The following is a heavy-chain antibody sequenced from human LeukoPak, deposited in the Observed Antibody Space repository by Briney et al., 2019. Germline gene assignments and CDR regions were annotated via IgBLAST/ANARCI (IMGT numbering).Heavy chain of an antibody. J-gene: IGHJ4*02. CDR3: AKRGVVIRVVLVGFHKEAYYFDS. CDR1: GITLSNYG. Sequence: GGSLRLSCGVSGITLSNYGMSWVRQAPGKGLEWVAGISDSGGRTNYADSVKGRFTISRGSPKNTLYLQMNSLRVEDTAVYFCAKRGVVIRVVLVGFHKEAYYFDSWGQGALVTVSS. D-gene: IGHD3-10*01. CDR2: ISDSGGRT. V-gene: IGHV3-23*01.